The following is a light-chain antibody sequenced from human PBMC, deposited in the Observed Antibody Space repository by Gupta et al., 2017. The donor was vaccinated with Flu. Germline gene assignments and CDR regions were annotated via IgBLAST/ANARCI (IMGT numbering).Light chain of an antibody. V-gene: IGLV3-25*03. J-gene: IGLJ3*02. CDR2: KDS. Sequence: GQTARIPCSGDALPKQYAYWYQQKPGQAPVLVIYKDSERPSGIPERFSGSSSGTTVTLTISGVQAEDEADYYCQSADSSGTSWVFGGGTKLTVL. CDR1: ALPKQY. CDR3: QSADSSGTSWV.